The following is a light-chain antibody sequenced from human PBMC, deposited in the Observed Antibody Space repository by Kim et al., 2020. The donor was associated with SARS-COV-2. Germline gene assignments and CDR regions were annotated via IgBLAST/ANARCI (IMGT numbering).Light chain of an antibody. V-gene: IGKV3-20*01. CDR1: TGISSSY. CDR2: GAS. CDR3: QQYASSPWT. Sequence: SPVERATLSCRASTGISSSYLAWFQQKPGQAPRLLIYGASSRATGFPDRFSGSRSGTDFTLTISRLEPEDFAVYYCQQYASSPWTFGQGTKVDIK. J-gene: IGKJ1*01.